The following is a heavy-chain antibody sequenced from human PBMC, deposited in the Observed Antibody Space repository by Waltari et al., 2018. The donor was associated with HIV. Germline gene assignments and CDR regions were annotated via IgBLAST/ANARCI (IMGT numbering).Heavy chain of an antibody. CDR3: ARERFGSSYFGY. D-gene: IGHD6-6*01. CDR2: ISSSSTTI. J-gene: IGHJ4*02. V-gene: IGHV3-48*04. Sequence: EVQLVESGGGLVQPGGSLRLSCADSGFTFSSYAMNWVRQAPGKGLEWFSYISSSSTTINDADSWKCRFTISRDNAKNLLYLQMSSRRAEDTAVYFCARERFGSSYFGYWGQGTLVTVSS. CDR1: GFTFSSYA.